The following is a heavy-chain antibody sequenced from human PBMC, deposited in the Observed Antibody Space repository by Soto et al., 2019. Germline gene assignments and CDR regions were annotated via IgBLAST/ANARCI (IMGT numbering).Heavy chain of an antibody. CDR2: INAGNGNT. CDR1: GYTFTSYS. CDR3: ASRGGLLRNGYYYYGMDV. V-gene: IGHV1-3*01. J-gene: IGHJ6*02. D-gene: IGHD3-3*01. Sequence: ASVKVSCKASGYTFTSYSMHWVRQAPGQRLEWMGWINAGNGNTKYSQKFQGRVTITRDTSASTAYMELSSLRSEDTAVYYCASRGGLLRNGYYYYGMDVWGQGTTVTVSS.